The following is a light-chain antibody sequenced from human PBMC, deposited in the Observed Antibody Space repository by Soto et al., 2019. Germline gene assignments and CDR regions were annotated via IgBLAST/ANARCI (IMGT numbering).Light chain of an antibody. CDR1: QSPLHTDGYNY. CDR3: MQSLLTPRT. Sequence: DFVMTQSPLSLPVTPGEPASISCRSSQSPLHTDGYNYLDWYLQKPGQSPQLLIYFGSHRASGVPDRVNGRGSGTDFTLKISRGGAEGVGVYYCMQSLLTPRTFGQGTKVQIK. J-gene: IGKJ1*01. CDR2: FGS. V-gene: IGKV2-28*01.